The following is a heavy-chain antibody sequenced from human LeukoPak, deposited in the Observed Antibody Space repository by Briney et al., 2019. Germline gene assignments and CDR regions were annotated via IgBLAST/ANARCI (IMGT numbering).Heavy chain of an antibody. CDR2: ISSGGSTI. J-gene: IGHJ4*02. V-gene: IGHV3-48*01. Sequence: WGSLRLSGAASGFTFSIYAMNWVRQGPGKGLEWVSYISSGGSTIYYADSVKGRFTISRDNAKNSLYLQMNSLRAEDTAMYYCARDTYGSGNYYNAPLDYWGQGTLVTVSS. CDR1: GFTFSIYA. D-gene: IGHD3-10*01. CDR3: ARDTYGSGNYYNAPLDY.